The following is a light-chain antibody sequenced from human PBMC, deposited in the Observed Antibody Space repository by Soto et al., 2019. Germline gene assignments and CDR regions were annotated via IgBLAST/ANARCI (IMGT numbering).Light chain of an antibody. CDR1: SSDVGSYKF. CDR2: EGS. V-gene: IGLV2-23*01. CDR3: CSYAGSRTYV. Sequence: QSALTQPASVSGSPGQSITISCTGTSSDVGSYKFVSWYQNHPGKAPKLMIYEGSKRPSGVSNRFSGSKSGNTASLTISGLQAEDEADYYCCSYAGSRTYVFGTGTKVTFL. J-gene: IGLJ1*01.